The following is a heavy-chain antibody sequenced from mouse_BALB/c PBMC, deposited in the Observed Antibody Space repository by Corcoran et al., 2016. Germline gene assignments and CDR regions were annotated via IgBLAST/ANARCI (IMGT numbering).Heavy chain of an antibody. CDR3: VRSVWFAY. J-gene: IGHJ3*01. CDR1: DYSFTDYY. Sequence: DVQLQQSGPELVKPGASVKIYCKASDYSFTDYYMHWEKQSHVKSLEWIGRINPYNGVTSYNQNFKDKATLTVDKSSSTTYMELHSLTSEDSAVYHCVRSVWFAYWGQGTLVTVSA. CDR2: INPYNGVT. V-gene: IGHV1-26*01.